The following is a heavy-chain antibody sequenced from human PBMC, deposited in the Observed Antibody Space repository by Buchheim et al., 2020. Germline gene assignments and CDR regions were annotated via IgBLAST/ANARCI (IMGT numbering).Heavy chain of an antibody. D-gene: IGHD3-9*01. Sequence: EVQLVESGGGLVQPGGSLRLSCAASGFTFSSFWMHWVRQVPGKGLVWVSRINGDGTSTSYADSVKSRFTISRDNAKNTLHLQMNSLRAEDTAVYYCARAPYDSGTYWGQGTL. CDR2: INGDGTST. V-gene: IGHV3-74*01. CDR3: ARAPYDSGTY. J-gene: IGHJ4*02. CDR1: GFTFSSFW.